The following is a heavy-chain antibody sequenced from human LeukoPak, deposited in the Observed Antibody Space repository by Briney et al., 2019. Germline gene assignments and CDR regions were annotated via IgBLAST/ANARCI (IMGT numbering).Heavy chain of an antibody. CDR1: GGSISSGGYS. Sequence: SETLSLTCAVSGGSISSGGYSWSWIRQPPGKGLEWIGYIYHSGSTYYNPSLKSRVTISVDRSKNQFSLKLSSVTAADTAVYYCARGDYVWGSYRFDYWGQEPWSPSPQ. CDR3: ARGDYVWGSYRFDY. J-gene: IGHJ4*01. CDR2: IYHSGST. D-gene: IGHD3-16*01. V-gene: IGHV4-30-2*01.